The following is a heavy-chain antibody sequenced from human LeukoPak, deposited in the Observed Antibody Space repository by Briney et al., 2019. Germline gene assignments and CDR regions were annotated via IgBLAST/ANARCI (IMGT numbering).Heavy chain of an antibody. D-gene: IGHD3-9*01. J-gene: IGHJ4*02. CDR2: VDPSDSYT. CDR1: GYSFTSYW. CDR3: ARGDILTGYYWVY. V-gene: IGHV5-10-1*01. Sequence: GESLRISCKGSGYSFTSYWISRVRQMPGKGLEWMGRVDPSDSYTNYSPSFQGHVTISADKSISTAYLRWNSLKASDTAMYYCARGDILTGYYWVYWGQGTLVTVSS.